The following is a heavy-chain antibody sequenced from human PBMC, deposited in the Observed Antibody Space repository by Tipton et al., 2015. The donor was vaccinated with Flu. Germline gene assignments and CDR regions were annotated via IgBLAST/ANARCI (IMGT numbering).Heavy chain of an antibody. CDR1: GFSFNNYV. J-gene: IGHJ6*02. CDR3: ARGKSVSGSYINRMDV. CDR2: FRDGGANS. D-gene: IGHD3-10*01. Sequence: GSLRLSCAASGFSFNNYVMRWVRQAPGKGLEWVSTFRDGGANSYYADSVKGRFTVSGDTSKNTLYLEMSSLRAEDTAVYYCARGKSVSGSYINRMDVWGQGTTVTVSS. V-gene: IGHV3-23*01.